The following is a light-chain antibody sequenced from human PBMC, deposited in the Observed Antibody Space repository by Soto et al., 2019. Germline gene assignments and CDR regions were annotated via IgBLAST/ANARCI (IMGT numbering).Light chain of an antibody. CDR2: GAS. Sequence: EIVLTQSPGTLPLSPRERATLSCRASQSVSSSSLAWYQQKSGQAPRLLIYGASSRATGIPGGCSGSGSGTDFTLTISRVEPEDVAVYYCQQYGSSTWTFGQGTKVEIK. V-gene: IGKV3-20*01. CDR3: QQYGSSTWT. CDR1: QSVSSSS. J-gene: IGKJ1*01.